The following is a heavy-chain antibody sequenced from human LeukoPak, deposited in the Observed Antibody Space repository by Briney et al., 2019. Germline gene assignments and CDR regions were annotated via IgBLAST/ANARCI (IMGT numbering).Heavy chain of an antibody. CDR2: IYPGDSDT. J-gene: IGHJ4*02. CDR1: GYSFTSYW. CDR3: ARTEPGLMTTDY. Sequence: GASLQISCKGPGYSFTSYWIGWVRQLPGKGLEWMGIIYPGDSDTRYSPSFQGQVTISADKSISTAYLQWSSLNASDTAMYYCARTEPGLMTTDYWGQGTLVTVSS. D-gene: IGHD4-11*01. V-gene: IGHV5-51*01.